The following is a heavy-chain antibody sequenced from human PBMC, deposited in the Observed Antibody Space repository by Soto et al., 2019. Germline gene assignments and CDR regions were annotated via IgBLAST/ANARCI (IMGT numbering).Heavy chain of an antibody. CDR1: GGSVSGGSYY. CDR2: IYYSGST. Sequence: SETLSLTCTVSGGSVSGGSYYWSWIRQPPGKGLEWIGYIYYSGSTNYNPSLKSRVTISVDTSKNQFSLKLSSVTAADTAVYYCARESVLAVAGTGVYWGQGTLVTVSS. CDR3: ARESVLAVAGTGVY. J-gene: IGHJ4*02. D-gene: IGHD6-19*01. V-gene: IGHV4-61*01.